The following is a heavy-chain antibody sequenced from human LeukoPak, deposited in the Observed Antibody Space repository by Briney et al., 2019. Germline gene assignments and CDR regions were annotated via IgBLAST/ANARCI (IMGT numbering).Heavy chain of an antibody. J-gene: IGHJ5*02. CDR2: INHSGST. CDR1: GGSFSGYY. CDR3: ARLRMIAAAGYNWFDP. D-gene: IGHD6-13*01. V-gene: IGHV4-34*01. Sequence: SETLSLTCAVYGGSFSGYYWSWIRQPPGKGLEWIGEINHSGSTNYNPSLKSRVTISVDTYKNQFSLKLSSVTAADTAVYYCARLRMIAAAGYNWFDPWGQGTLVTVSS.